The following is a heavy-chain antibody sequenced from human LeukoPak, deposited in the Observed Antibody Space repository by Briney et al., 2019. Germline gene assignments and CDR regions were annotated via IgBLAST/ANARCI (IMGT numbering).Heavy chain of an antibody. D-gene: IGHD3-16*01. J-gene: IGHJ4*02. CDR2: IFHSGNT. V-gene: IGHV4-38-2*01. CDR3: ASPRGTYIDY. CDR1: GYSISIGYF. Sequence: SETLTLTCAVSGYSISIGYFWGWIRQSPRKGLEWIGSIFHSGNTYYNPSLKSRVTLSVDTSKNEFSLRLTSVTAEDTAMYYCASPRGTYIDYWGQGTLVTVSS.